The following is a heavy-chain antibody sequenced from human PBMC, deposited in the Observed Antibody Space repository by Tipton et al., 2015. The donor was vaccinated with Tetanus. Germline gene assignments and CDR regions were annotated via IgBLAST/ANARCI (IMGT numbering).Heavy chain of an antibody. CDR1: GGPVSSGSYY. CDR2: ILYKGGT. V-gene: IGHV4-61*01. J-gene: IGHJ4*02. CDR3: ARIHDFWSGYFDF. Sequence: TLSLTCSIFGGPVSSGSYYWAWIRQPPGKGLEYIGYILYKGGTNYNPSLKSRVIISADASKNQFSLKLSSVTAADTAVYYCARIHDFWSGYFDFWGQGTLVSVSS. D-gene: IGHD3-3*01.